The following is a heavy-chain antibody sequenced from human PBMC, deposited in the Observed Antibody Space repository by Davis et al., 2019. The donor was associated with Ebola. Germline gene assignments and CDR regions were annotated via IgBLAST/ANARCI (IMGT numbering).Heavy chain of an antibody. D-gene: IGHD5-12*01. CDR3: ASVLKVASYLDS. Sequence: GESLKIPCAASGCRFRNHWMYWVRQAPGKGLEWVAYINYGGSDKSCVDSVKGRFTISRDNDKSALYLQMDSLRAEDTAVYYCASVLKVASYLDSWGQGTLVTVSS. V-gene: IGHV3-7*01. CDR2: INYGGSDK. J-gene: IGHJ4*02. CDR1: GCRFRNHW.